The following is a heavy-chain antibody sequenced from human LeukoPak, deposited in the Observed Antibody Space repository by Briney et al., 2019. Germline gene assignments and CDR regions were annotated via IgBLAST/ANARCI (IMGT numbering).Heavy chain of an antibody. Sequence: GESLKISCKGSGYSFTGYWIGWVRQMPGKGLEWMGIIYPGDSDTRYSPSFQGQVTISADKSISTAYLQWSSLKASDTAMYYCARQASDMVATMDIWGQGTMVTVSS. D-gene: IGHD5-12*01. J-gene: IGHJ3*02. V-gene: IGHV5-51*01. CDR3: ARQASDMVATMDI. CDR1: GYSFTGYW. CDR2: IYPGDSDT.